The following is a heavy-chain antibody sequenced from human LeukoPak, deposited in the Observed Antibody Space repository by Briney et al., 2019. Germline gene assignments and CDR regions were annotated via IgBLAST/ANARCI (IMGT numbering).Heavy chain of an antibody. Sequence: PGGSLRLSCAASGFNVSSNYMSWVRQAPGKGLEWVSLLYSGGSAFHADSVKGRFTISRDNSKNTLYLQLNSLRAEDMAVYYCARAGGGYRYGYYYHFYMDVWGKGTTVTVSS. CDR3: ARAGGGYRYGYYYHFYMDV. D-gene: IGHD5-18*01. J-gene: IGHJ6*03. V-gene: IGHV3-53*01. CDR2: LYSGGSA. CDR1: GFNVSSNY.